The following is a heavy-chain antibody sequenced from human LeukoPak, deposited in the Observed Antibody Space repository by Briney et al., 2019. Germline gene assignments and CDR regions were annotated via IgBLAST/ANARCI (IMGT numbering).Heavy chain of an antibody. D-gene: IGHD3-10*01. Sequence: SETLSLTCTVSGGSISHYYWSWIRQPPGKGLEWIGYIYYSGTTNYNPSLKSRLTISVDTSKSQFSLKLSSVTAADTAVYYCARHYGSGTYPLDYWGQGTLVTVSS. CDR1: GGSISHYY. CDR2: IYYSGTT. CDR3: ARHYGSGTYPLDY. J-gene: IGHJ4*02. V-gene: IGHV4-59*08.